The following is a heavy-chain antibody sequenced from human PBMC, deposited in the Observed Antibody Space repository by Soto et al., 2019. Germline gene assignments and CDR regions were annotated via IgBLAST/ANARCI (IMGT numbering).Heavy chain of an antibody. V-gene: IGHV3-30-3*01. CDR2: ISYDGSNK. D-gene: IGHD6-19*01. Sequence: GGSLRLSCAASGFTFSSYAMHWVRQAPGKGLEWVAVISYDGSNKYYADSVKGRFTISRDNSKNTLYLQMNSLRAEDTAVYYCARDEIHLDYSSEFLGPYWSVPWCQGT. J-gene: IGHJ5*02. CDR1: GFTFSSYA. CDR3: ARDEIHLDYSSEFLGPYWSVP.